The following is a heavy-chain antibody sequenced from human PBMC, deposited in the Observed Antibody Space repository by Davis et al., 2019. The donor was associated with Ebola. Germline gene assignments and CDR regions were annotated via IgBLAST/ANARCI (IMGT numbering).Heavy chain of an antibody. CDR2: IYYSGST. D-gene: IGHD6-6*01. CDR3: ARVGAARADRYRTFDP. Sequence: PSETLSLTCAVYGGSFSGYYWSWIRQHPGKGLEWIGYIYYSGSTNYNPSLKSRVTISVDTSKNQFSLKLSSVTAADTAVYYCARVGAARADRYRTFDPWGQGTLVTVSS. V-gene: IGHV4-59*01. J-gene: IGHJ5*02. CDR1: GGSFSGYY.